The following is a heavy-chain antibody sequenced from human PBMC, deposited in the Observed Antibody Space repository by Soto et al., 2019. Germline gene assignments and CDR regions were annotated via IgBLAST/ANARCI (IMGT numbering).Heavy chain of an antibody. CDR2: ISSNGGST. Sequence: GGSLRLSCSASGFTFSSYAMHWVRQAPGKGLEYVSAISSNGGSTYYADSVKGRFTISRDNSKNTLYLQMSSLRAEDTAVYYCVRSKVQTGYDPRWEGLDYYYYYGMDVWGQGTTVTVSS. V-gene: IGHV3-64D*06. D-gene: IGHD1-26*01. J-gene: IGHJ6*02. CDR1: GFTFSSYA. CDR3: VRSKVQTGYDPRWEGLDYYYYYGMDV.